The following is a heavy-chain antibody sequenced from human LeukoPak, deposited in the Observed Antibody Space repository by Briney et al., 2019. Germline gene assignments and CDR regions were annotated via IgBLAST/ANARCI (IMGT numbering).Heavy chain of an antibody. D-gene: IGHD6-19*01. CDR1: GFTFSNAW. J-gene: IGHJ4*02. Sequence: PGGSLRLSCAASGFTFSNAWMNWVRQAPGKGLEWVGRIKSKTDGGTTDYGTPVKGRFTISRDESENTLYLQMSSLKTEDTAVYYCATYSYTSGYYYFAYWGQGTLVTVSS. CDR2: IKSKTDGGTT. V-gene: IGHV3-15*07. CDR3: ATYSYTSGYYYFAY.